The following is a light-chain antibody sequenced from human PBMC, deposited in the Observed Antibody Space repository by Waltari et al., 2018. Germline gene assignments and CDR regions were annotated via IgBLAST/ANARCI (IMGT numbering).Light chain of an antibody. CDR1: SSNIGRNY. Sequence: QSVLTQPPSASGTPGQRVTISCSGTSSNIGRNYVFWFHQLPGTAPKVLIYKDNQRPSGVPDRFSGSKSGTSASLAISWLRSEDEADYYCETWDVSLSGYVFGSGTKFAVL. CDR2: KDN. V-gene: IGLV1-47*01. J-gene: IGLJ1*01. CDR3: ETWDVSLSGYV.